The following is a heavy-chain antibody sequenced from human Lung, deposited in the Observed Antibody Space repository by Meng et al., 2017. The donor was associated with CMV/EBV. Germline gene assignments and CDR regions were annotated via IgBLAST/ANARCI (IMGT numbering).Heavy chain of an antibody. CDR1: GDSITNHNW. V-gene: IGHV4-4*02. J-gene: IGHJ1*01. CDR3: LRRSGGSV. CDR2: IPHRGSS. Sequence: GPLRGSGPALGKPSETLSLPCAVSGDSITNHNWWAWVRQPPGKGLEWIGEIPHRGSSAYNPSLKSRVSMSIDKSKNQFSLKLTSVTAADTAVYHCLRRSGGSVWGQGTLVTVSS. D-gene: IGHD3-10*01.